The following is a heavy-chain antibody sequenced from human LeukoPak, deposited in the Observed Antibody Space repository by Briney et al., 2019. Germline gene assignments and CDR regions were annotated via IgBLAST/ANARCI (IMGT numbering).Heavy chain of an antibody. Sequence: SETLSLTCTVSGGSFSSTTYYWAWIRQPPGTGLEWIGSVYYSGSTYYNQSLKSRVTISVDTSKNQFSLKLTSVTAADTAVYYCARQYYDSSGYYPWYFDYWGQGTLVTVSS. J-gene: IGHJ4*02. CDR3: ARQYYDSSGYYPWYFDY. CDR2: VYYSGST. D-gene: IGHD3-22*01. V-gene: IGHV4-39*01. CDR1: GGSFSSTTYY.